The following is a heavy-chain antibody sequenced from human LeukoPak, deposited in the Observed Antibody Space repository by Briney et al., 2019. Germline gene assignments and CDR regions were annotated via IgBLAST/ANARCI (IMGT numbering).Heavy chain of an antibody. CDR3: ARDIFAPQDSSGSPPYYYMDV. D-gene: IGHD3-22*01. Sequence: SETLSLTCTVSGGFISSHYWSWIRQPPGKGLEWIGYIYDSGSTNYNPSLKSRVTISGDTSKNQFSLNLSSVAAADTAVYYCARDIFAPQDSSGSPPYYYMDVWGKGTTVTVSS. CDR1: GGFISSHY. CDR2: IYDSGST. V-gene: IGHV4-59*11. J-gene: IGHJ6*03.